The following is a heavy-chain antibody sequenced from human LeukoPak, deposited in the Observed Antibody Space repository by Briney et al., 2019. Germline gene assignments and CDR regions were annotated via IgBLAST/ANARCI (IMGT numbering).Heavy chain of an antibody. CDR2: IYHSGST. J-gene: IGHJ3*02. D-gene: IGHD2-15*01. CDR3: AGGYCSGGSCYPTKDAFDI. CDR1: GGSISSSNW. V-gene: IGHV4-4*02. Sequence: SETLSLTCAVSGGSISSSNWWSWVRQPPGKGLEWIGEIYHSGSTNYNPSLKSRVTISVDKSKNQFSLKLSSVTAADTAVYYCAGGYCSGGSCYPTKDAFDIWGQGTMVTVSS.